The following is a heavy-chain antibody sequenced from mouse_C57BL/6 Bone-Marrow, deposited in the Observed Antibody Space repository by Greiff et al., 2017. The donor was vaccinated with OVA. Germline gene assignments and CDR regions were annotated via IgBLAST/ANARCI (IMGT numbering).Heavy chain of an antibody. V-gene: IGHV1-15*01. Sequence: VQLQQSGAELVRPGASVTLSCKASGYTFTDYEMHWVKQTPVHGLEWIGAIDPETGGTAYNQKFKGKATLTADKSSSTAYMELRSLTSEDSAVYDGTRSPNYYCGSSLDYWGQGTTLTVSS. CDR3: TRSPNYYCGSSLDY. CDR1: GYTFTDYE. J-gene: IGHJ2*01. D-gene: IGHD1-1*01. CDR2: IDPETGGT.